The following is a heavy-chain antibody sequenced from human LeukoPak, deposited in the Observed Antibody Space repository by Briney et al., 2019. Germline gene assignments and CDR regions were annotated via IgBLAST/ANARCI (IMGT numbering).Heavy chain of an antibody. J-gene: IGHJ4*02. CDR2: ISSSSSYI. CDR1: RFTFSNYN. V-gene: IGHV3-21*01. D-gene: IGHD6-13*01. CDR3: ARVLAAAGWD. Sequence: GGSLRLSCAASRFTFSNYNMNWVRQAPGEGLEWVSSISSSSSYIYYADSVKGRFTISRDNAKNSLYLQMNSLRVEDTAIYYCARVLAAAGWDWGQGTPVTVSS.